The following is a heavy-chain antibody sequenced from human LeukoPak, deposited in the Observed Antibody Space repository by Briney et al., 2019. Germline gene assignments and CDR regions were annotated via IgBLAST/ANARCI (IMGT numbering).Heavy chain of an antibody. D-gene: IGHD3-22*01. CDR1: GFTFSSYA. J-gene: IGHJ4*02. CDR2: ISGSGGST. Sequence: GGSLRLSCAASGFTFSSYAMSWVRQAPGKGLEWVSAISGSGGSTYYADSVKGRFTISRDNSKNTLYLQMDSLRAEDTAVYYCAKDLYYYDSSGYDYWGQGTLVTVSS. CDR3: AKDLYYYDSSGYDY. V-gene: IGHV3-23*01.